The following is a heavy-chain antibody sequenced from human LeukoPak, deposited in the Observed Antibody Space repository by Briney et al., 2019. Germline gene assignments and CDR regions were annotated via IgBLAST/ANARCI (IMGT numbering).Heavy chain of an antibody. Sequence: PGGSLRLSCVASGLTVSSYSMNWVRQAPGKGLEWVSYISSSSSTIYYADSVKGRFTISRDNAKNSLDLQMNSLRAEDTAVYYCAKDARDFWSGYRHWGQGTLVTVSS. V-gene: IGHV3-48*01. D-gene: IGHD3-3*01. CDR2: ISSSSSTI. CDR1: GLTVSSYS. J-gene: IGHJ4*02. CDR3: AKDARDFWSGYRH.